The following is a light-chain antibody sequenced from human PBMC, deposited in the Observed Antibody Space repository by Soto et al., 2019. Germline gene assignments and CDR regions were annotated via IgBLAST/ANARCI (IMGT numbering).Light chain of an antibody. Sequence: QSVLTQPPSASGTPGQRVTISCSGSSSNIGTNYLYWYQHLPGTAPKLPIYRNNQRPSGVPDRFSGSKSATSGSLAISGLRSEDEADYHCATWDDNLSAWVFGGGTKLTVL. CDR1: SSNIGTNY. CDR2: RNN. J-gene: IGLJ3*02. V-gene: IGLV1-47*01. CDR3: ATWDDNLSAWV.